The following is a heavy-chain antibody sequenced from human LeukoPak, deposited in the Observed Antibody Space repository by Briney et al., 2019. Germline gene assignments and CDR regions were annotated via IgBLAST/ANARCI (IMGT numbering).Heavy chain of an antibody. J-gene: IGHJ3*02. CDR3: ARRSAAAGIDAFDI. CDR1: GFSFRNYD. Sequence: PGGSLRLSCAASGFSFRNYDMHWVRQPTGKGLEWVSSVGTGCDTYYSGSLKGRCTVVREDAKNTLYLQMNSLRAGDTAMYYCARRSAAAGIDAFDIWGQGTMVTVSS. CDR2: VGTGCDT. D-gene: IGHD6-13*01. V-gene: IGHV3-13*01.